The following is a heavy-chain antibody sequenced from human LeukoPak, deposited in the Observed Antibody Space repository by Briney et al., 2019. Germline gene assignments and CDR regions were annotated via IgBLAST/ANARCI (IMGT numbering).Heavy chain of an antibody. CDR2: IYSGGST. D-gene: IGHD2-15*01. CDR1: GFTVSSNY. CDR3: ARDVPKVVVAATRPY. Sequence: PGGSLRLSCAPSGFTVSSNYMSWVRQAPGKGLEWVSVIYSGGSTYYAGSVKGRFTISRDNSKNTLYLQMNSLRAEDTAVYYCARDVPKVVVAATRPYWGQGTLVTVSS. J-gene: IGHJ4*02. V-gene: IGHV3-53*01.